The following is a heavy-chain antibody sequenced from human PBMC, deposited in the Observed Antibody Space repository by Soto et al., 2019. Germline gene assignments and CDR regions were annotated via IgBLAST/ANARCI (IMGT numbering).Heavy chain of an antibody. CDR2: FDPEDGET. CDR1: GYTLTELS. CDR3: ATQAHYCGGDCYSDY. D-gene: IGHD2-21*02. V-gene: IGHV1-24*01. Sequence: ASVKVSCKVSGYTLTELSMHWVRQAPGKGLEWMGGFDPEDGETIYAQKFQGRVTMTEDTSTDTAYMELSSLRSEDTAVYYCATQAHYCGGDCYSDYWGQGTLVTVSS. J-gene: IGHJ4*02.